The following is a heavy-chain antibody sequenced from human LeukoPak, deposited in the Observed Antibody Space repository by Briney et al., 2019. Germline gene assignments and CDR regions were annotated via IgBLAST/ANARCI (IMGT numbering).Heavy chain of an antibody. Sequence: SETLSLTCAVYGGSFSGYYWSWIRQPPGKGLEWIGETNHSGSTNYNPSLKSRVTISVDTSKNQFSLKLSSVTAADTAVYYCASPWGGSSSTYNWFDPWGQGTLVTVSS. CDR1: GGSFSGYY. D-gene: IGHD6-6*01. CDR3: ASPWGGSSSTYNWFDP. V-gene: IGHV4-34*01. CDR2: TNHSGST. J-gene: IGHJ5*02.